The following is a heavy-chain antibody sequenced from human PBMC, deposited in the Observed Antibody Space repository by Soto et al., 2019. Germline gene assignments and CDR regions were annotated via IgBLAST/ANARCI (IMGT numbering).Heavy chain of an antibody. V-gene: IGHV3-30-3*01. D-gene: IGHD3-3*01. CDR3: ARDVHRYYDFWSGYDDY. J-gene: IGHJ4*02. CDR1: GFTFSSYA. CDR2: ISYDGSNK. Sequence: GGSLRLSCAASGFTFSSYAMHWVRQAPGKGLEWVAVISYDGSNKYYADSVKGRFTISRDNSKNTLYLQMNSLRAEDTAVYYCARDVHRYYDFWSGYDDYWGQGTLVTVSS.